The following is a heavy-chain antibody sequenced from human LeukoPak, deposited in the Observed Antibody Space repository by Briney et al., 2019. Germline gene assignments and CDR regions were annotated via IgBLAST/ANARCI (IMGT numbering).Heavy chain of an antibody. CDR1: GGSISRDDYF. Sequence: SETLSLTCSVSGGSISRDDYFWTWIRQPAGKGLEWIGYIYYSGSTNYNPSLKSRVTISVDTSKNQFSLKLSSVTAADTAVYYCARGVLTGYYNWFDPWGQGTLVTVSS. J-gene: IGHJ5*02. CDR2: IYYSGST. D-gene: IGHD3-9*01. V-gene: IGHV4-61*10. CDR3: ARGVLTGYYNWFDP.